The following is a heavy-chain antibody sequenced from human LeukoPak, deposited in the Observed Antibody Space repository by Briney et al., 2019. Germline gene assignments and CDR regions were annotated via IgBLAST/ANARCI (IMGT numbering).Heavy chain of an antibody. J-gene: IGHJ5*02. CDR2: INHSGST. D-gene: IGHD4-17*01. CDR1: GGSFSGYY. CDR3: ARGEVKLLTTRTEFDP. Sequence: SETLSLTCAVYGGSFSGYYWSWIRQPPGKGLEWIGEINHSGSTNYNPSLKSRVTIPVDTSKNQFSLKLSSVTAADTAVYYCARGEVKLLTTRTEFDPWGQGTLVTVSS. V-gene: IGHV4-34*01.